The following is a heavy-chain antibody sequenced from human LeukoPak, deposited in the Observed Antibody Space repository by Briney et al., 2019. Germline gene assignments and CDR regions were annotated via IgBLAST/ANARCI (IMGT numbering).Heavy chain of an antibody. CDR2: ISGSGGST. J-gene: IGHJ4*02. Sequence: GGSLRLSCAASGFTFSSYAMSWVRQAPGKGLEWVSAISGSGGSTYYADSVKGRFTISRDNSKNTLYLQMNSLRAEDTAVYYCAKGEHCSGGSCLCDYWGQGTLVTVSS. D-gene: IGHD2-15*01. CDR3: AKGEHCSGGSCLCDY. V-gene: IGHV3-23*01. CDR1: GFTFSSYA.